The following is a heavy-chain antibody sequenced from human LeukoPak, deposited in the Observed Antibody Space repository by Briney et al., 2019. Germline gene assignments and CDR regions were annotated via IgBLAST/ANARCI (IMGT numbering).Heavy chain of an antibody. CDR2: IYYSGST. Sequence: SETLSLTCTVSSGSISSYYWSWIRQPPGKGLEWIGYIYYSGSTNYNPSLKSRVTISVDTSKNQFSLKLSSVTAADTAVYYCARGRGRVIIDYWGQGTLVTVSS. CDR3: ARGRGRVIIDY. D-gene: IGHD2/OR15-2a*01. J-gene: IGHJ4*02. CDR1: SGSISSYY. V-gene: IGHV4-59*01.